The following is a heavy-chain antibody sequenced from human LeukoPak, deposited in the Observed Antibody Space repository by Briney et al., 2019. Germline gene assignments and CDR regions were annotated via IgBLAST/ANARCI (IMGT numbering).Heavy chain of an antibody. CDR2: FDPEDGET. Sequence: ASVKVSCKVSGYTLTELSMHWVRQAPGKGLEWMGGFDPEDGETIYAQKFQGRVTMTEDTSTDTAYMELSSLRSEDTAVYYCARHRSSGSERWYYFDYWGQGTLVTASS. D-gene: IGHD1-26*01. V-gene: IGHV1-24*01. CDR3: ARHRSSGSERWYYFDY. J-gene: IGHJ4*02. CDR1: GYTLTELS.